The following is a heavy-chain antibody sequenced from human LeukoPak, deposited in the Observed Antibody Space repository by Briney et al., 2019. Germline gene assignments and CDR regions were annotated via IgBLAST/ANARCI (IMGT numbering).Heavy chain of an antibody. CDR1: GGSMSNSSYY. CDR2: IYYSGST. D-gene: IGHD2-2*01. CDR3: ARSRLRAIRGYFDY. Sequence: PSETLSLTCTVSGGSMSNSSYYWGWIRQPPGKGLEWIGSIYYSGSTYYNPSLKSRVTISVDTSKNQFSLKLSSVTAADTAVYYCARSRLRAIRGYFDYWGQGTLVTVSS. V-gene: IGHV4-39*07. J-gene: IGHJ4*02.